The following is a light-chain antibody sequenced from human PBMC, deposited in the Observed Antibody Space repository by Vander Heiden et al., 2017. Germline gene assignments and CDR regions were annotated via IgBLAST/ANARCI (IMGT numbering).Light chain of an antibody. Sequence: DIVMTQSPVSLPVTPGETASISCRSSQSLLHSNGYNYLDWYLQKPGQSPQLLIYLGSNRASGVPDRFSGSGSGTDFTLKISRVEAEDVGVYYCMQALQTPFTFGPGTKVDIK. CDR2: LGS. V-gene: IGKV2-28*01. CDR3: MQALQTPFT. CDR1: QSLLHSNGYNY. J-gene: IGKJ3*01.